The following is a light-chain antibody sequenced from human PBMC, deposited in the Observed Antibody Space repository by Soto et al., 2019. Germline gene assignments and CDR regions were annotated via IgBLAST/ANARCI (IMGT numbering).Light chain of an antibody. CDR1: QSVSSH. CDR3: QQYNNWLTWT. Sequence: EIVLTQSPATLSLSPGEIATLSCRTSQSVSSHLAWYQQKPGQAPRLLIHDASSRATGTPARFSGSGSGTEFTLTISSLQSEDFAVYYCQQYNNWLTWTFGQGTKVDIK. J-gene: IGKJ1*01. V-gene: IGKV3D-15*01. CDR2: DAS.